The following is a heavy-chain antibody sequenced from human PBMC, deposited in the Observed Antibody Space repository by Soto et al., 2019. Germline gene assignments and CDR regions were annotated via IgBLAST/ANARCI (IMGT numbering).Heavy chain of an antibody. CDR1: GGSIRSYY. CDR2: ISYSGST. Sequence: QVQLQESGPGLVKPSETLSLTCTVSGGSIRSYYWSWIRQPPGKGLEWIGYISYSGSTSYNPSPNIRVTRSVDTSKSHFSLKLNSVTAADTAVYYCARAGLRFGSRFDYWGQGTLVTVSS. CDR3: ARAGLRFGSRFDY. D-gene: IGHD3-10*01. V-gene: IGHV4-59*01. J-gene: IGHJ4*02.